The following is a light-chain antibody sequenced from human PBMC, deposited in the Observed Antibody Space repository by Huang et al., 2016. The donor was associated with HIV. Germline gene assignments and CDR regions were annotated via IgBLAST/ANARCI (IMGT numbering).Light chain of an antibody. CDR2: DAS. CDR1: QDITKF. V-gene: IGKV1-33*01. CDR3: QHYDSLPYT. J-gene: IGKJ2*01. Sequence: DIQMTQSPSSLAASVEDRVTITCQASQDITKFLNWDQQKPGQPPKLLMYDASTLETGVPSRFSGSGSGTHFSFTISSLQPEDFAIYYCQHYDSLPYTFGQGTKLEIK.